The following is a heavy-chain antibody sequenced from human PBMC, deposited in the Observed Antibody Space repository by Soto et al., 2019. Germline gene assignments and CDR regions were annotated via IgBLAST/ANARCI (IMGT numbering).Heavy chain of an antibody. D-gene: IGHD3-3*01. J-gene: IGHJ5*02. CDR3: ARALWSGSYRLDWFDP. V-gene: IGHV4-30-2*01. CDR2: IYPNGNT. Sequence: SETLSLTCAVSGGSISGGGFSWSWIRQPPGKGLEWIGYIYPNGNTYYSPSLRSRVAMSVDMSRNHFSLKVNSVTAADTAVYYCARALWSGSYRLDWFDPWGQGILVPSPQ. CDR1: GGSISGGGFS.